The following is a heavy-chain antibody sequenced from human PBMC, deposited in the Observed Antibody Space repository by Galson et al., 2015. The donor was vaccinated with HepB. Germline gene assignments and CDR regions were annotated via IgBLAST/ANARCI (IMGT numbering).Heavy chain of an antibody. CDR1: GFTFSSFG. Sequence: SLRLSCAASGFTFSSFGMHWVRQAPGKGLEWVAVIWYDGSKKYYADSVKGRFTISRDTSKNTLNLQMNSLRAEDTAVYFCARDRYFDSSGYYSVYYGMDVWGQGTTVTVS. V-gene: IGHV3-33*01. CDR3: ARDRYFDSSGYYSVYYGMDV. J-gene: IGHJ6*02. CDR2: IWYDGSKK. D-gene: IGHD3-22*01.